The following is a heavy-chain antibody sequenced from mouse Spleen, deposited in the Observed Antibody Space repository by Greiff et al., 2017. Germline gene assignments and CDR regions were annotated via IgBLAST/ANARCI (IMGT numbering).Heavy chain of an antibody. CDR2: ISGGGSYT. Sequence: EVMLVESGGGLVKPGGSLKLSCAASGFTFSSYGMSWVRQTPEKRLEWVATISGGGSYTYYPDSVKGRFTISRDNAKNNLYLQMSSLRSEDTALYYCARYYYGSSYVRAMDYWGQGTSVTVSS. CDR3: ARYYYGSSYVRAMDY. CDR1: GFTFSSYG. D-gene: IGHD1-1*01. V-gene: IGHV5-9-2*01. J-gene: IGHJ4*01.